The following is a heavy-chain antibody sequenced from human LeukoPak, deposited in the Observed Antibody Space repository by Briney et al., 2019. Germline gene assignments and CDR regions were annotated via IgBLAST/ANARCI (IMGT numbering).Heavy chain of an antibody. CDR2: IFYSAST. J-gene: IGHJ4*02. D-gene: IGHD6-19*01. Sequence: SETLSLPCTASGGSIDSYYWTWIRQPPGKGLEWIAYIFYSASTNYNPSLKSRTTITVDTSKNQFSLKLRSVTAADMAVYYCARGRTSGGYPHFDSWGQGIQVTVSS. CDR3: ARGRTSGGYPHFDS. CDR1: GGSIDSYY. V-gene: IGHV4-59*01.